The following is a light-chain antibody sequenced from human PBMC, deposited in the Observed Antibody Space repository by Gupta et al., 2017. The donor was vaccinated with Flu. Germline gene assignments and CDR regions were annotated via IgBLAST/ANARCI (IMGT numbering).Light chain of an antibody. Sequence: VIWMSQTPSLVYASTGDRVTIICRRRQGISSYLAWYQQKPGHAPELLIYDASTRESGVPSRFSGSGSGTDFTLTISGRQAEDFAYYYCQHNDSCPWPFGQGTKVEIK. CDR1: QGISSY. J-gene: IGKJ1*01. CDR3: QHNDSCPWP. V-gene: IGKV1D-8*03. CDR2: DAS.